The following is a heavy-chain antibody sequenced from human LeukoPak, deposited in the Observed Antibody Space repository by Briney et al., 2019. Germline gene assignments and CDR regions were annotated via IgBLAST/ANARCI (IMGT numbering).Heavy chain of an antibody. CDR3: TTRFIDDYGDYLLDY. J-gene: IGHJ4*02. Sequence: GGSLRLSCAASGYTFSNAWMSRVRQAPGKGLEWVGRIKSKTDGGTTDYAAPVKGRFTISRDDSKNTLYLQMNSLKTEDTAVYYCTTRFIDDYGDYLLDYWGQGTLVTVSS. D-gene: IGHD4-17*01. CDR2: IKSKTDGGTT. CDR1: GYTFSNAW. V-gene: IGHV3-15*01.